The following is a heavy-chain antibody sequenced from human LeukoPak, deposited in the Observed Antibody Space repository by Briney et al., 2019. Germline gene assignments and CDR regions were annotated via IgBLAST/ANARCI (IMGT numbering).Heavy chain of an antibody. CDR2: IGHSGTT. J-gene: IGHJ4*02. CDR3: AREGRMSMGIEY. Sequence: SETLSLTCDVYGGSLSGYYWRWIRQSPEKGLQWIGEIGHSGTTNFNPSLKSRVSMSVDTCKNQFSLKLTSVTAADTAVYFCAREGRMSMGIEYRGQGTLVTVSS. CDR1: GGSLSGYY. D-gene: IGHD4/OR15-4a*01. V-gene: IGHV4-34*01.